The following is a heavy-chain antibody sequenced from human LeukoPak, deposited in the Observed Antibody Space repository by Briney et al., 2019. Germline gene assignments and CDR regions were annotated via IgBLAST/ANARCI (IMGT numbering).Heavy chain of an antibody. Sequence: PSETLSLTCTVADGSISSYYWSWIRQPPGKGLEWIGYIYYSGSTNYNPSLKSRVTISVDTSKNQFSLKLSSVTAADTAVYYCARANYYDSSGYFTRGYYFDYWGQGTLVTVSS. CDR2: IYYSGST. CDR1: DGSISSYY. CDR3: ARANYYDSSGYFTRGYYFDY. V-gene: IGHV4-59*08. J-gene: IGHJ4*02. D-gene: IGHD3-22*01.